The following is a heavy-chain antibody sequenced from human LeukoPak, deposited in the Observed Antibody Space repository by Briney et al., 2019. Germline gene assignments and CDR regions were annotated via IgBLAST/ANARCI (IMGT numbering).Heavy chain of an antibody. Sequence: GGTLRLSCAASGFTFSSYGMSWVRQAPGKGLEWISYISGRGEAIFYADSVQGRFTISRDNAKNSIYLQMNGLTAEDTAVYYCARTYGSGSLDYGGQGTLVTVSS. CDR3: ARTYGSGSLDY. D-gene: IGHD2-15*01. CDR2: ISGRGEAI. J-gene: IGHJ4*02. CDR1: GFTFSSYG. V-gene: IGHV3-48*01.